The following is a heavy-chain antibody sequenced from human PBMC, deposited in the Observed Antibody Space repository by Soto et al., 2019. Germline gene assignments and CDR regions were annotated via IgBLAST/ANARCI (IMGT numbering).Heavy chain of an antibody. CDR2: INPKSGGT. CDR1: GYTFTVYD. Sequence: ASVKGSCKASGYTFTVYDMHWVRQAPGQGLEWMGWINPKSGGTMYPQKFQGRVTMTWDTSISTAYMALTRLRSDDTAVYYCARDLAKGGGSAVLAYCAQRTLDIGSS. J-gene: IGHJ4*02. V-gene: IGHV1-2*02. CDR3: ARDLAKGGGSAVLAY. D-gene: IGHD2-15*01.